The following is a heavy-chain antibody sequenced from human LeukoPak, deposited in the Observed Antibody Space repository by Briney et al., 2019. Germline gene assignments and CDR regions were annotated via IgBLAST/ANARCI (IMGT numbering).Heavy chain of an antibody. Sequence: GGSLRLSCAASGFTFSSYSMNWVRQAPGKGLEWVSYISSSSSTIYYADSVKGRFTISRDSAKKSLYLQMNSLTVEDTAVYYCARDLKRDYWGQGTLVTVSS. CDR1: GFTFSSYS. CDR3: ARDLKRDY. J-gene: IGHJ4*02. CDR2: ISSSSSTI. V-gene: IGHV3-48*01.